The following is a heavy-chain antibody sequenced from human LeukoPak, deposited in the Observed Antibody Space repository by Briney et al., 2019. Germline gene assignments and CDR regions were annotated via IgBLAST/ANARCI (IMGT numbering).Heavy chain of an antibody. V-gene: IGHV3-73*01. J-gene: IGHJ4*02. CDR2: IRSKAHSYAT. D-gene: IGHD3-3*01. Sequence: GGSLRLSCAASGFTFSGSAMHWVRQASGKGLEWVGRIRSKAHSYATAYAASVKGRFTISRDDSDNTAYLQMNSLKTEDTAVYYCASGVNYFDYWGQGTLVTVSS. CDR1: GFTFSGSA. CDR3: ASGVNYFDY.